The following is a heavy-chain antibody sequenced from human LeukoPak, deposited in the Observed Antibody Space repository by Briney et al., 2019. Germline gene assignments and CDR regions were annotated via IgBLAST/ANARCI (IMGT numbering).Heavy chain of an antibody. Sequence: GGSLRLSCAASGFTFSDYWMSWMRQAPGKGLEWVSYISNSAGTIFYADSVKGRFTISRDNAKNSLYLQMNSLTAEDAAVYYSARDRRPGIYNGLDVWGQGTTVTVSS. CDR2: ISNSAGTI. CDR3: ARDRRPGIYNGLDV. J-gene: IGHJ6*02. V-gene: IGHV3-11*01. CDR1: GFTFSDYW.